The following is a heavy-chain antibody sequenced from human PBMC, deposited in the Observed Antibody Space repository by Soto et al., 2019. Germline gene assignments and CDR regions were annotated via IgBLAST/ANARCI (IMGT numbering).Heavy chain of an antibody. J-gene: IGHJ4*02. CDR2: INNIGST. D-gene: IGHD6-19*01. Sequence: PSETLSLTCTVSGGSISSNYWSWIRQPPGKGLEWIGYINNIGSTNYNPSLKSRVTISVDTSKNQISLKLSSVTAADTAVYYCARDLYISGWSVLDSWGQGTLVTVSS. V-gene: IGHV4-59*01. CDR3: ARDLYISGWSVLDS. CDR1: GGSISSNY.